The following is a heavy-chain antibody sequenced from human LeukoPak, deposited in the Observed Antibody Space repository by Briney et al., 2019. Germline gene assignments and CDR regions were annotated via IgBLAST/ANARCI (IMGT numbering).Heavy chain of an antibody. V-gene: IGHV1-69*04. J-gene: IGHJ5*02. CDR2: IIPILGIA. CDR1: GGTFSSYA. D-gene: IGHD1-14*01. CDR3: ARGPRNDP. Sequence: SVKVSCKASGGTFSSYAISWMRQAPGQGLEWMGRIIPILGIANYAQKFQGRVTITADKSTSTAYMELSSLRSDDTAVYFCARGPRNDPWGQGTLVTVSS.